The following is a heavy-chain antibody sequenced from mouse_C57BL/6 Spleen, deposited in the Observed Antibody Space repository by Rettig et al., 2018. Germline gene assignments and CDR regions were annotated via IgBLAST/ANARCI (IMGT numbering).Heavy chain of an antibody. CDR1: GYSFTSYY. V-gene: IGHV1-66*01. CDR2: IYPGSGNT. D-gene: IGHD1-1*01. CDR3: ARTSFYGSSYGYFDV. J-gene: IGHJ1*03. Sequence: QVQLQQSGPELVKPGASVKISCKASGYSFTSYYIHWVKQRPGQGLEWIGWIYPGSGNTKYNEKFKGKATLTADTSSSTAYMQLSSLTSEDSAVYYCARTSFYGSSYGYFDVWGTGTTVTVSS.